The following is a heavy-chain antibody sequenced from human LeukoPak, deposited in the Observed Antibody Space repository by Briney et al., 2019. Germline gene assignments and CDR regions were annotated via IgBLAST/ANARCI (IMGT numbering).Heavy chain of an antibody. J-gene: IGHJ4*02. CDR2: ISGSGIST. D-gene: IGHD2-2*01. CDR1: GFTFSSYA. CDR3: ATSSGPNCSSTSCYLNC. Sequence: GGSLRLSCAASGFTFSSYAMSWVRQAPGKGLEWVSAISGSGISTYYADSVKGRFTISRDNSKNTLYLQMNSLRAEDTAVYYCATSSGPNCSSTSCYLNCWGQGTLVTVSS. V-gene: IGHV3-23*01.